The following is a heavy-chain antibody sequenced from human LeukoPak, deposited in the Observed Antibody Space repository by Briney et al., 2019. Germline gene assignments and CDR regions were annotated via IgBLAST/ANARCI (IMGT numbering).Heavy chain of an antibody. J-gene: IGHJ5*02. CDR3: ARVIVPAARGDWFDP. D-gene: IGHD2-2*01. CDR2: ISSSSSYI. Sequence: GGSLRLSCAASGFTFSSYSMNWVRQAPGKGLEWVSSISSSSSYIYYADSVKGRFTVSRDNSKNTLYLQMNSLRAEDTAVYYCARVIVPAARGDWFDPWGQGTLVTVSS. CDR1: GFTFSSYS. V-gene: IGHV3-21*04.